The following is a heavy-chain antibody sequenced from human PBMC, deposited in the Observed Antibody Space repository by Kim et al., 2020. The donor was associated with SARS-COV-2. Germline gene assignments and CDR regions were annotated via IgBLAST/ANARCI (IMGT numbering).Heavy chain of an antibody. CDR2: ISSSSSYT. CDR3: ARDARLRPGRYFDY. J-gene: IGHJ4*02. D-gene: IGHD5-12*01. CDR1: GFTFSDYY. Sequence: GGSLRLSCAASGFTFSDYYMSWIRQAPGKGLEWVSYISSSSSYTNYADSVKGRFTISRDNAKNSLYLQMNSLRAEDTAVYYCARDARLRPGRYFDYWGQGTLVTVSS. V-gene: IGHV3-11*05.